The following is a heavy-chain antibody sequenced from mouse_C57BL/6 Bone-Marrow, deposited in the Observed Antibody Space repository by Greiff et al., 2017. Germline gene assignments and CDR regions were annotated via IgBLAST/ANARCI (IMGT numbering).Heavy chain of an antibody. CDR2: IYPRSGNT. D-gene: IGHD1-1*01. CDR3: ARGYYGSSPFYYAMDY. Sequence: QVQLQQSGAELARPGASVKLSCKASGYTFPSSGIRWVTQRPGQGLEWIGEIYPRSGNTYYNEKFKGKATLTADKSSSTAYMELRSLTSEDSAVYFCARGYYGSSPFYYAMDYWGQGTSVTVSS. J-gene: IGHJ4*01. V-gene: IGHV1-81*01. CDR1: GYTFPSSG.